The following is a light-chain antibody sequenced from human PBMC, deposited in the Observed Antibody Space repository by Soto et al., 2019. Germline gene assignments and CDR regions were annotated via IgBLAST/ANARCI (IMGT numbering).Light chain of an antibody. CDR1: HYISMC. Sequence: IPMTQSPSSLSAFVGDRVSLTCRASHYISMCLAWYQHRPGRAPSLLITDASKLQSGVPPRFSASRSETEFALTISSLQPDDFATYYCQQYYNYFPNFGQGTRLEIK. V-gene: IGKV1-5*01. CDR3: QQYYNYFPN. CDR2: DAS. J-gene: IGKJ5*01.